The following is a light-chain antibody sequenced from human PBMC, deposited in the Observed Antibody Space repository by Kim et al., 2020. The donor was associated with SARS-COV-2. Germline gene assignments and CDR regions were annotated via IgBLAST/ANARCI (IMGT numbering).Light chain of an antibody. CDR3: QQYKTYWT. CDR2: KAS. J-gene: IGKJ1*01. CDR1: QSISSW. Sequence: YASVGDRVTITCRASQSISSWLAWYQQKPGKAPKLLIYKASTLESGVPSRFTGSGSGTEFTLTISSLQPDDFATYFCQQYKTYWTFGQGTKVDIK. V-gene: IGKV1-5*03.